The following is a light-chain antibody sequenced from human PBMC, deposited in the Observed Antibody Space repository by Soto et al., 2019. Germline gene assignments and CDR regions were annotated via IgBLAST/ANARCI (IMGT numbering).Light chain of an antibody. V-gene: IGLV2-11*01. Sequence: QSVLTQPRSVSVSPGQSVTSSCTGTSSDVGGHNYVSWYQQYPGKAPKLLLSSVSKRPSGVPDRFSGSKSGNTASLTISGLQAEDEADYYCCSYAGSYTYVFGTGTKV. J-gene: IGLJ1*01. CDR1: SSDVGGHNY. CDR2: SVS. CDR3: CSYAGSYTYV.